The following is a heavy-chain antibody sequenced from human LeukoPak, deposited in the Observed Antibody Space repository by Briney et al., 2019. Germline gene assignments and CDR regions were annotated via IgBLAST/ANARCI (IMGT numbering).Heavy chain of an antibody. V-gene: IGHV5-51*01. CDR1: GYRFISYY. J-gene: IGHJ4*02. CDR2: IYPGDSEA. CDR3: ARQRMLSRLYYLDC. D-gene: IGHD5/OR15-5a*01. Sequence: GESLKISCQASGYRFISYYIALVRQMPGKGLEWMGIIYPGDSEARYSPSFQGQVTISADKSINTAFLQWSSLQASDTAIYYCARQRMLSRLYYLDCWGQGTLVTVSS.